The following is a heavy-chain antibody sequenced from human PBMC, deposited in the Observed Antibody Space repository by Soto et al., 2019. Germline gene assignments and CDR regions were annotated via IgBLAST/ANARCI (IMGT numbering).Heavy chain of an antibody. CDR3: AVLAVAAQRYAFDI. CDR1: GGTFSSYT. J-gene: IGHJ3*02. Sequence: QVQLVQSGAEVKKPGSSVKVSCKASGGTFSSYTISWGRQAPGQGLEWMGRIIPILGIANYAQKFQGRVTITADKSTSTAYMELSSLRSEDTAVYYCAVLAVAAQRYAFDIWGQGTMVTVSS. CDR2: IIPILGIA. V-gene: IGHV1-69*02. D-gene: IGHD6-19*01.